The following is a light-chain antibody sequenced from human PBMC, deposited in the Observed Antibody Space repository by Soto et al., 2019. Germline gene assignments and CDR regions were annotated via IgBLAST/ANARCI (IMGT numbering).Light chain of an antibody. CDR1: QSISSY. V-gene: IGKV1-39*01. CDR2: AAS. CDR3: QQSYSTLMYT. J-gene: IGKJ2*01. Sequence: DIPMTQSPSSLYASVGNRVTITCRASQSISSYLNWYQQKPGKAPKLLIYAASSLQSGVPSRFSGSGSGTDFTLTIRSLQPEDFATYYCQQSYSTLMYTFGQGTKLEIK.